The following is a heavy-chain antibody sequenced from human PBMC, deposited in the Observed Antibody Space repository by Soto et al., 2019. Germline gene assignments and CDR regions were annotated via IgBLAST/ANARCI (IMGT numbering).Heavy chain of an antibody. J-gene: IGHJ6*02. CDR2: ISAYNGNT. CDR3: ARDPYYDFWSGYYTSYYYYGMDV. CDR1: GYTFTSYG. Sequence: ASVKVSCKASGYTFTSYGISWVRQAPGQGLEWMGWISAYNGNTNYAQKLQGRVTMTTDTSTSTAYMELRSLRSDDTAAYYCARDPYYDFWSGYYTSYYYYGMDVWGQGTTVTVSS. V-gene: IGHV1-18*04. D-gene: IGHD3-3*01.